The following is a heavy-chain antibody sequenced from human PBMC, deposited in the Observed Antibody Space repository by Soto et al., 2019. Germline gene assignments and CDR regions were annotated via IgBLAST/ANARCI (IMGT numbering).Heavy chain of an antibody. Sequence: EVQLVESGGGLVEPGGSLRLSCAASGFTFNGAWMNWVRQGPGKGLEWVGRVKSKVDGEPIDYAAPVKGRFTISRDDSRNMVYLQMNSLSTEDTAMYYCSADLPDWGAYAFDYWGQGALVTVSS. CDR3: SADLPDWGAYAFDY. V-gene: IGHV3-15*07. J-gene: IGHJ4*02. CDR1: GFTFNGAW. CDR2: VKSKVDGEPI. D-gene: IGHD3-16*01.